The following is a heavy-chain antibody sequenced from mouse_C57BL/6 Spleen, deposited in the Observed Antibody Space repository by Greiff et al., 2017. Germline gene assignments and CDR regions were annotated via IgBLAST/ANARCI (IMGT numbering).Heavy chain of an antibody. CDR2: INPNNGGT. Sequence: VQLQQSGPELVKPGASVKISCKASGYTFTDYYMNWVKQSHGKSLEWIGDINPNNGGTSYNQKFKGKATLTVDKSSSTAYMELRSLTSEDSAVYYRARGHYGSSDFDCWGQGTTLTVSS. D-gene: IGHD1-1*01. V-gene: IGHV1-26*01. CDR3: ARGHYGSSDFDC. CDR1: GYTFTDYY. J-gene: IGHJ2*01.